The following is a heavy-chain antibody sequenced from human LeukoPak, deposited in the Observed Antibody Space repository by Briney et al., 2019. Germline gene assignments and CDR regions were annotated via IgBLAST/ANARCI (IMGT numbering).Heavy chain of an antibody. CDR2: IYWDDDK. CDR3: AHSGAAGNFDY. CDR1: GFSLSTTGVG. V-gene: IGHV2-5*02. Sequence: SGPTLVKPTQTLTLTCTLSGFSLSTTGVGVGWIRQPPGKALEWLALIYWDDDKRYSPSLKSRLTITKDTSKNQVVLKMTNMDPVDTATYYCAHSGAAGNFDYWGQGTLVTVYS. J-gene: IGHJ4*02. D-gene: IGHD6-13*01.